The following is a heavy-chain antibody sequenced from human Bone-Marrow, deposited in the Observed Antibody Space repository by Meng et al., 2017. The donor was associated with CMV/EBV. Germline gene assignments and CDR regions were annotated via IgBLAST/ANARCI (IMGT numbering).Heavy chain of an antibody. V-gene: IGHV3-30*04. D-gene: IGHD4-23*01. CDR3: VGGVATPAS. CDR2: ISFDGNTK. CDR1: RFTFSLYA. Sequence: GGSLRLSCAASRFTFSLYAMHWVRQAPGKGLEWVSVISFDGNTKYYADSVQGRFTISRDNSRNTLNLLMNSLRTEDTAVYYCVGGVATPASWGPGTLVTVSS. J-gene: IGHJ5*02.